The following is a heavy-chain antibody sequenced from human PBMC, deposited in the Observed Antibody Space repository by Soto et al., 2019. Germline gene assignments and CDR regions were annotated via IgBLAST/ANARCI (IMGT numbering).Heavy chain of an antibody. V-gene: IGHV3-23*01. CDR1: GFTFSNSA. Sequence: EVRLLESGRGLVQPGGSLRLSCATSGFTFSNSAMSWVRQAPGKGLEWVSFISFSGGNTYYADSVKGRFTISGDNSKKTLELPIKRPRAEAPAGYYCAKAKIRDNTGYGFYLWGPGTLVTVSS. CDR2: ISFSGGNT. CDR3: AKAKIRDNTGYGFYL. J-gene: IGHJ4*02. D-gene: IGHD6-13*01.